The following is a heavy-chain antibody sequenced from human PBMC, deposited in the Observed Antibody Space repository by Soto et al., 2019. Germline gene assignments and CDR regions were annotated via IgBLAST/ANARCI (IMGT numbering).Heavy chain of an antibody. Sequence: GGSLRLSCAASGFSFSDYAMHWVRQSPGKGLEWVAVIWHDKSIEYYGDSVRGRFTISRDNSKDTLYLQMNSLTVEDTAVYFCARAYRSLVVTPDFDYWGQGTQVTVSS. J-gene: IGHJ4*02. CDR2: IWHDKSIE. D-gene: IGHD3-22*01. V-gene: IGHV3-33*01. CDR1: GFSFSDYA. CDR3: ARAYRSLVVTPDFDY.